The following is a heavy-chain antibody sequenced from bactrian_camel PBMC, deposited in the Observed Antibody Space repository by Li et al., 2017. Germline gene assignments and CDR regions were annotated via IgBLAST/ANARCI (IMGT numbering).Heavy chain of an antibody. D-gene: IGHD6*01. CDR3: ATSIFICSKCVYEYNY. CDR2: IVSDGGST. CDR1: GFAFSLYE. J-gene: IGHJ4*01. V-gene: IGHV3S40*01. Sequence: VQLVESGGDLVQPGGSLRLSCAASGFAFSLYEMTWVRQAPGKGLEWVSRIVSDGGSTYYADSVKGRFTISRDNAKNTLYLQMKSLQTEDTAVYYCATSIFICSKCVYEYNYWGQGTQVTVS.